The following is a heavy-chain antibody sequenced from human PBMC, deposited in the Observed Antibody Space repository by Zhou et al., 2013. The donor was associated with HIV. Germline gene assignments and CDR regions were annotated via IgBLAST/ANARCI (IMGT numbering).Heavy chain of an antibody. Sequence: QVQLVQSGAEVKKPGASVKVSCKVSGYTLTELSMHWVRQAPGKGLEWMGGFDPEDGETIYAQKFQGRVTMTEDTSTDTAYMELSSLRSEDTAVYYCATRGNKYSSGWYFRGVIWFDPWGQGTLVTVSS. J-gene: IGHJ5*02. V-gene: IGHV1-24*01. CDR1: GYTLTELS. CDR3: ATRGNKYSSGWYFRGVIWFDP. CDR2: FDPEDGET. D-gene: IGHD6-19*01.